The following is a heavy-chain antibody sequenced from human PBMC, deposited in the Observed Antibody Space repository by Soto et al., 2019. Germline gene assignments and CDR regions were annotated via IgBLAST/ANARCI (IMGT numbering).Heavy chain of an antibody. CDR3: ARDHCSSTSCPLDYVMDV. CDR2: ISAYNGNT. CDR1: GYTFTSYG. Sequence: ASVKVSCKASGYTFTSYGISWVRQAPGQGLEWMGWISAYNGNTNYAQKLQGRVTMTTDTSTSTAYMELRSLRSDDTAVYYCARDHCSSTSCPLDYVMDVWGQGTTVTVSS. V-gene: IGHV1-18*01. J-gene: IGHJ6*02. D-gene: IGHD2-2*01.